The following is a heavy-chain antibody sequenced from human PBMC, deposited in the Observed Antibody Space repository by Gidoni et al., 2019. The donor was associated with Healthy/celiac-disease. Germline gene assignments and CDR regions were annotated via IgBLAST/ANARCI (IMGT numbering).Heavy chain of an antibody. V-gene: IGHV3-23*01. CDR3: AKGTLVVPAAMTS. Sequence: EVQLLESGGGLVQPGGSLRLSCAASGFTFSSYAMSWVRQAPGKGLGWVSASSGSGGSTYYADSVKGRFTISRDNSKNTLYLQMNSLRAEDTAVYYCAKGTLVVPAAMTSWGQGTMVTVSA. D-gene: IGHD2-2*01. CDR2: SSGSGGST. CDR1: GFTFSSYA. J-gene: IGHJ3*01.